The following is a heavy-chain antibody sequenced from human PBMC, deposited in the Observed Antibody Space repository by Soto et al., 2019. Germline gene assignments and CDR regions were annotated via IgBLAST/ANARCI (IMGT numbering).Heavy chain of an antibody. V-gene: IGHV1-58*01. Sequence: SVKVSCKASGFTFTSSAVQWVRQARGQRLEWIGWIVVGSGNTNYAQKFQERVTITRDMSTSTAYMELSSLRSEDTAVYYCAAEDSGSYYWLLWGQGTLVTASS. D-gene: IGHD1-26*01. CDR3: AAEDSGSYYWLL. J-gene: IGHJ4*02. CDR2: IVVGSGNT. CDR1: GFTFTSSA.